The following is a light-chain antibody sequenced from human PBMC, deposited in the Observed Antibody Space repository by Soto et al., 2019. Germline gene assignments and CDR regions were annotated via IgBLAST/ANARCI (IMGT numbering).Light chain of an antibody. Sequence: DIQMTQSPSTLSASVGDRVTITCRASQSISSWLAWYQQKPGKAPKLLIYKASSLEGGVPSRFSGSGSGAEFNITISGLQPDDFSTSYCQQYNTYPLTFGGGTMVDIK. CDR3: QQYNTYPLT. V-gene: IGKV1-5*03. J-gene: IGKJ4*01. CDR1: QSISSW. CDR2: KAS.